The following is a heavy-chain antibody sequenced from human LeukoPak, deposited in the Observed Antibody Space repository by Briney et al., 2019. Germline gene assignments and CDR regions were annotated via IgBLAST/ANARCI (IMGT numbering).Heavy chain of an antibody. D-gene: IGHD2-21*02. J-gene: IGHJ3*02. V-gene: IGHV4-59*08. Sequence: SETLSLTCTVSGGSISSYYWSWIRQPPGKGLEWIGYIYYSGSTNYNPSLKSRVTISVDTSKNQFSLKLSSVTAADTAVYYCARQWNCGGDCLTEDAFDIWGQGTMVTVSS. CDR2: IYYSGST. CDR1: GGSISSYY. CDR3: ARQWNCGGDCLTEDAFDI.